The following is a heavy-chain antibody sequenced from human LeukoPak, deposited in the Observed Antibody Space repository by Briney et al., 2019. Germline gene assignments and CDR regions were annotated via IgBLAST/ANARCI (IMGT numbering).Heavy chain of an antibody. D-gene: IGHD3-10*01. CDR1: GFTFSSYG. V-gene: IGHV3-33*01. CDR2: IWYDGSNK. Sequence: GSLRLSCAASGFTFSSYGIHWVRQAPGKGLEWVAVIWYDGSNKYHADSVKGRFTISRDNSKNTLYLQMNSLRAEDTAVYYCARDRNYYGSGRPLFDYWGQGTLVTVSS. CDR3: ARDRNYYGSGRPLFDY. J-gene: IGHJ4*02.